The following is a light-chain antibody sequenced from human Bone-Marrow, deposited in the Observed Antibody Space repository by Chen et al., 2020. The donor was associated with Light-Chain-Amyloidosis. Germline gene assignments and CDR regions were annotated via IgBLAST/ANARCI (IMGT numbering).Light chain of an antibody. CDR3: QVWDRSSDRPV. Sequence: SSALTHPSSVSVAPGKTATLACGENNIGSTSVHWYQQTPGQAPLLVVYDDSDRPSGIPERLSGSNSGNTATLTISRVEAGDEADYYCQVWDRSSDRPVFGGGTKLTVL. CDR1: NIGSTS. J-gene: IGLJ3*02. V-gene: IGLV3-21*03. CDR2: DDS.